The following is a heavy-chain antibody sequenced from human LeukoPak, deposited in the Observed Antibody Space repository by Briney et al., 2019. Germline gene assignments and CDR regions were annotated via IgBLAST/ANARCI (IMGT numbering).Heavy chain of an antibody. CDR2: INHSGSN. CDR3: ARGRTAYYYDSGYYGMDV. CDR1: GGSFSGYY. J-gene: IGHJ6*02. D-gene: IGHD3-22*01. V-gene: IGHV4-34*01. Sequence: SETLSLTCAVYGGSFSGYYWSWIRQPPGKGLEWIGEINHSGSNNYNPPLKSRVTISVDTSKNQFSLKLSSVTAADTAVYYCARGRTAYYYDSGYYGMDVWGQGTTVTVSS.